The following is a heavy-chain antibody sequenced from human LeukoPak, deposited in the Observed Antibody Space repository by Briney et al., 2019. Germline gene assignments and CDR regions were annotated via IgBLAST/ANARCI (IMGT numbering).Heavy chain of an antibody. CDR3: AKAPATGYYYYMDV. CDR2: ISGSGGST. CDR1: GFTFSSYG. D-gene: IGHD2-15*01. V-gene: IGHV3-23*01. Sequence: SGGSLRLSCAASGFTFSSYGMSWVRQAPGKGLEWVSAISGSGGSTYYADSVKGRFTISRDNSKNTLYLQMNSLRAEDTAVYYCAKAPATGYYYYMDVWGKGTTVTISS. J-gene: IGHJ6*03.